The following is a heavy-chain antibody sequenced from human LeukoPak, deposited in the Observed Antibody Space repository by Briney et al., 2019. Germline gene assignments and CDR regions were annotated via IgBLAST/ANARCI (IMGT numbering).Heavy chain of an antibody. CDR2: INHNRIT. V-gene: IGHV4-34*01. Sequence: LSETLSLTCAVYGGSFIGYYCSWIRQAPGKGLEGMGEINHNRITNYNPSPKSRVTLSSEATTNKISLNLTSATAAATTLYSFSRGLRHRASSFDPWGEGTQVT. CDR1: GGSFIGYY. CDR3: SRGLRHRASSFDP. J-gene: IGHJ5*02. D-gene: IGHD2-2*01.